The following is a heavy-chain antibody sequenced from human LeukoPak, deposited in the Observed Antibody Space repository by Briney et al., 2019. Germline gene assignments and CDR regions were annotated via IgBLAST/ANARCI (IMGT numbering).Heavy chain of an antibody. CDR2: ISYDGSNK. V-gene: IGHV3-30-3*01. D-gene: IGHD3-3*01. J-gene: IGHJ3*02. CDR3: AREERVEEAFDI. CDR1: GFTFSSYA. Sequence: PGRSLRLSCAASGFTFSSYAMHWVRQAPGKGLEWVAVISYDGSNKYYADSVKGRFTISRDNSKNTLYLQMNSLRAKDTAVYYCAREERVEEAFDIWGQGTMVTVSS.